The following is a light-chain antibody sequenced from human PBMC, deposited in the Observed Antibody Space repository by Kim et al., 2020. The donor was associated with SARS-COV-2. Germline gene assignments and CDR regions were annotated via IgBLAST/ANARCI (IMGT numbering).Light chain of an antibody. CDR1: SLRSYY. CDR3: NSRDSSGNVV. Sequence: VALGQTVRITCQGDSLRSYYASWYQQKPGQAPVLVIYGKNNRPSGIPDRLSGSSSGNTASLTITGAQAEDEADYYCNSRDSSGNVVFGGGTQLTVL. CDR2: GKN. J-gene: IGLJ2*01. V-gene: IGLV3-19*01.